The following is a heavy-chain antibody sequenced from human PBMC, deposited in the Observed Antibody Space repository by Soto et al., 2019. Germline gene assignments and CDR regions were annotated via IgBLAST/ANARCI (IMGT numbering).Heavy chain of an antibody. CDR3: ARVQPGYEFWSGYYPTSPVYYFDY. CDR2: IYYSGST. D-gene: IGHD3-3*01. Sequence: SETLSLTCTVSGGSISSGDYYWSWIRQPPGKGLEWIGYIYYSGSTYYNPSLKSRVTISVDTSKNQFSLKLSSVTAADTAVYYCARVQPGYEFWSGYYPTSPVYYFDYWGQGTLVTVSS. J-gene: IGHJ4*02. V-gene: IGHV4-30-4*01. CDR1: GGSISSGDYY.